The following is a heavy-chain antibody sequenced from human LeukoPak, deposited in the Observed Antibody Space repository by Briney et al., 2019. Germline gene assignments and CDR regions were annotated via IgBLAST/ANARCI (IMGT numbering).Heavy chain of an antibody. J-gene: IGHJ4*02. CDR2: INSDGSST. CDR1: GFSFSNYW. D-gene: IGHD6-19*01. Sequence: GGSLRLSCAASGFSFSNYWMHWVRQAPGKGPVWVSRINSDGSSTSYADFVKGRFTISRDNAKNTVYLQMNSLRAEDTAVYFCARDLSIAVFDYWGQGTLVTVSS. V-gene: IGHV3-74*01. CDR3: ARDLSIAVFDY.